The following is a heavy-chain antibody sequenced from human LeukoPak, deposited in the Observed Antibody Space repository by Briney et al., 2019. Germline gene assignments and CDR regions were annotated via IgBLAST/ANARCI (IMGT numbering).Heavy chain of an antibody. CDR1: GGSISSGDYY. Sequence: SETLSLTCTVSGGSISSGDYYWSWIRQPPGKGLEWIGYIYYSGSTYYNPSLKSRVTISVDTSKNQFSLKLSSVTAADTAVYYCARVPLLRYFDWSFRGASKRPYYFDYWGQGTLVTVSS. V-gene: IGHV4-30-4*01. CDR3: ARVPLLRYFDWSFRGASKRPYYFDY. J-gene: IGHJ4*02. CDR2: IYYSGST. D-gene: IGHD3-9*01.